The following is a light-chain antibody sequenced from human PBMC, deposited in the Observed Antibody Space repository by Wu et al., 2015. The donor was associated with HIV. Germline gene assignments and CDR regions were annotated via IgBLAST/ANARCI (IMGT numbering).Light chain of an antibody. V-gene: IGKV3-20*01. CDR1: QSVSSSY. CDR2: GAS. Sequence: EIVLTQSPGTLSLSPGERATLSCRASQSVSSSYLAWYQQKPGQAPRLLIYGASSRATGIPDRFSGSGSGTDFTLTISRLEPEDFAVYYCQQYGSSEWTLGQGTKVEIK. CDR3: QQYGSSEWT. J-gene: IGKJ1*01.